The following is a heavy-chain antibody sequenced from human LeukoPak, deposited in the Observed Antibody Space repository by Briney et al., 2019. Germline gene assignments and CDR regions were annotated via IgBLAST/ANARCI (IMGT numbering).Heavy chain of an antibody. V-gene: IGHV3-30*02. CDR3: AKDVPAAYFDY. J-gene: IGHJ4*02. CDR1: GFTFDNYG. Sequence: GGSLRLSCAASGFTFDNYGMHWVRQAPGKGLEWVAFIRSDGGIKYYADSVKGRFTISRDNSKNTLYLQVNSLRAEDTAVYFYAKDVPAAYFDYWGQGTLVTVSS. CDR2: IRSDGGIK. D-gene: IGHD2-2*01.